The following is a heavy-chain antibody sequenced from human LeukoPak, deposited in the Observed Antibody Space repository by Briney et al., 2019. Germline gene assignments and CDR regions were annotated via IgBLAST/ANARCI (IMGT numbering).Heavy chain of an antibody. J-gene: IGHJ6*03. CDR2: IYTSGST. V-gene: IGHV4-4*07. Sequence: SETLSLTCTVSGGSINNYYWSWIRQPAGKGLEWIGRIYTSGSTNYNPSLKSRVTMSVDTSKNQFSLKLSSVTAADTAVYYCARDLSATVTTPLRYFYYYMNVWGKGTTVTVSS. D-gene: IGHD4-11*01. CDR1: GGSINNYY. CDR3: ARDLSATVTTPLRYFYYYMNV.